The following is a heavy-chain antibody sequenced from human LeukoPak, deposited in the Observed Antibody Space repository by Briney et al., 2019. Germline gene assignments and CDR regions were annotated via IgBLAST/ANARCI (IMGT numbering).Heavy chain of an antibody. CDR2: ISSSSSYI. CDR1: GFTFSSYS. Sequence: PGGSLRLSCAASGFTFSSYSMNWVRQAPGKGLGWVSSISSSSSYIYYADSVKGRFTISRDNAKNSLYLQMNSLRAEDTAVYYCARANSGYDYYYYGMDVWAKGPRSPSPQ. V-gene: IGHV3-21*01. J-gene: IGHJ6*04. CDR3: ARANSGYDYYYYGMDV. D-gene: IGHD5-12*01.